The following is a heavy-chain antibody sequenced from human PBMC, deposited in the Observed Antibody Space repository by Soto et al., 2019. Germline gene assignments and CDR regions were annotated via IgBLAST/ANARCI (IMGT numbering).Heavy chain of an antibody. V-gene: IGHV4-30-2*01. CDR3: ARGNYYDSTGYDL. Sequence: QLQLQESGSGLVKPSQTLSLTCAFSGGSISSGGYYWSWIRQPPGKGLEWIGYIDHSGSTYYNPSLTSRVTISVDRSKNHFSLKLSSVTAADTAVYYCARGNYYDSTGYDLWGKGTLVTVSS. J-gene: IGHJ5*02. D-gene: IGHD3-22*01. CDR2: IDHSGST. CDR1: GGSISSGGYY.